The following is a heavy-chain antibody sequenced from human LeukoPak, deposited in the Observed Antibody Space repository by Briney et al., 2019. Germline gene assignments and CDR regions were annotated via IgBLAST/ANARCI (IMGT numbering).Heavy chain of an antibody. CDR2: VSNSGNTI. V-gene: IGHV3-48*03. Sequence: GGSLRLSCAASGFNLSSYEMNWVRQAPGKGLEWVSYVSNSGNTIYYAGSVKGRFTISRDNAKNSLYLQMNSLRAEDTAVYYCARDGVSMVRGVRVLDYYNYYMDVWGKGTTVTISS. CDR3: ARDGVSMVRGVRVLDYYNYYMDV. D-gene: IGHD3-10*01. CDR1: GFNLSSYE. J-gene: IGHJ6*03.